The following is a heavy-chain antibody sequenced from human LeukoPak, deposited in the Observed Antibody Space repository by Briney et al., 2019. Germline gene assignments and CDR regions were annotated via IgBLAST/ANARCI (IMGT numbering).Heavy chain of an antibody. CDR1: GYSFTSYW. V-gene: IGHV5-51*01. D-gene: IGHD2-15*01. CDR2: IYPGDSDT. CDR3: ARHGLDCSGGSCSHNWFDP. Sequence: GESLKISCKGSGYSFTSYWIGWVRQMPGKGLEWMGIIYPGDSDTRYSPSFQGQVTISADKSISTAYLQWSSLKASDTAMYYCARHGLDCSGGSCSHNWFDPWGQGTLVTVSS. J-gene: IGHJ5*02.